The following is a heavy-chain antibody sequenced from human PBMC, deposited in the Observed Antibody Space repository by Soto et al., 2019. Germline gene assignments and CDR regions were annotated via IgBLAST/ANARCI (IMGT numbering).Heavy chain of an antibody. V-gene: IGHV4-59*08. CDR3: ARHRYSYGVYYFDY. CDR1: GGSISNYY. J-gene: IGHJ4*02. Sequence: QVQLQESGPGLVKPSETLSLTCIVSGGSISNYYWSWIRQPPGKGLEWIGYIYYSGSTNYNPSLTSRATLPVLTYXNQFSLKLSSVTAADTAVYYCARHRYSYGVYYFDYWGQGTLVTVSS. D-gene: IGHD5-18*01. CDR2: IYYSGST.